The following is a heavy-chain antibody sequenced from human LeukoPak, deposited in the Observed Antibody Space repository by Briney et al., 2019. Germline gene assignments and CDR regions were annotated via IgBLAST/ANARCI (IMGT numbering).Heavy chain of an antibody. J-gene: IGHJ4*02. CDR3: ASSPTYYYDSSGYAFDY. D-gene: IGHD3-22*01. Sequence: PSETLSLTCTVSGGSISSYYWSWIRQPAGKGLEWIGRIYTSGSTNYNPSLKSRVTMSVDTSKNQFSPKLSSVTAADTAVYYCASSPTYYYDSSGYAFDYWGQGTLVTVSS. CDR1: GGSISSYY. V-gene: IGHV4-4*07. CDR2: IYTSGST.